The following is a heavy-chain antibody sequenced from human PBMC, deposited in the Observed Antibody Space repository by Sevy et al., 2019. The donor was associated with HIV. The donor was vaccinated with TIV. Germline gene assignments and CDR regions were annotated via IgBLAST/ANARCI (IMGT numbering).Heavy chain of an antibody. J-gene: IGHJ4*02. Sequence: GGSLRLSCVASGFTFSNYNINWVRQPPGKGLEWVSYISGLSNYIYYADSLGGRFTISRDNAKSSVYLQMNSLRTEDTALHYCARGASSGWDYFDSWGQGTLVTVSS. V-gene: IGHV3-21*06. CDR1: GFTFSNYN. CDR2: ISGLSNYI. CDR3: ARGASSGWDYFDS. D-gene: IGHD6-19*01.